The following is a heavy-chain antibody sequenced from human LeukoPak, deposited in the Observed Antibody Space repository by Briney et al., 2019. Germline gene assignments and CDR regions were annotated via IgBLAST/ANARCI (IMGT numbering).Heavy chain of an antibody. D-gene: IGHD3-16*02. CDR1: GFTFSSYE. V-gene: IGHV3-48*03. Sequence: PGGSLRLSCAASGFTFSSYEMNWVRQAPGKGLEWVSYISSSGSTIYYADSVKGRFTISRDNAKNSLYLQMNSLRAEDTAVYYCVRGGLYHYSATSGDYWGQGTLVTVSS. CDR2: ISSSGSTI. CDR3: VRGGLYHYSATSGDY. J-gene: IGHJ4*02.